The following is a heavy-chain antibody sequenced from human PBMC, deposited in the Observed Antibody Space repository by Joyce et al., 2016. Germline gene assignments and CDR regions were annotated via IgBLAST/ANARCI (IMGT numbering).Heavy chain of an antibody. V-gene: IGHV4-34*01. Sequence: QVQLQQWGAGLLKPSESLSLTCAVYGGSFSGYYWSWIRQPPGKGLEWIGDIRHTGITKYNPSLKSRVTISVDTSKNQSSLNLSSVTAADKAVYYCVRGRSPRRVATSLGRTGGYIDYWGQGSLVTVSS. D-gene: IGHD5-12*01. J-gene: IGHJ4*02. CDR2: IRHTGIT. CDR3: VRGRSPRRVATSLGRTGGYIDY. CDR1: GGSFSGYY.